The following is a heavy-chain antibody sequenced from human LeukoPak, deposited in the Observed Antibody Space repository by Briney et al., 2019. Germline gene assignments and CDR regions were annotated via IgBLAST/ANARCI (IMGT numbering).Heavy chain of an antibody. CDR2: ISGSGGST. CDR3: ARAGTLVVAASFDY. Sequence: PGGSLRLSCAASGFTFSSYAMSWVRQAPGKGLEWVSAISGSGGSTYYADSVKGRFTISRDNSKNTLYLQMNSLRAEDTAVYYCARAGTLVVAASFDYWGQGTLVTVSS. J-gene: IGHJ4*02. CDR1: GFTFSSYA. V-gene: IGHV3-23*01. D-gene: IGHD2-15*01.